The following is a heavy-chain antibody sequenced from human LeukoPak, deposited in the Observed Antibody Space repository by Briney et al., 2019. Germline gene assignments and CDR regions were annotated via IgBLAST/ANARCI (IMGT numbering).Heavy chain of an antibody. Sequence: ASVKLSCKASGGTFTSYAISWVRQAPGQGLEWMGGIIPIFGTANYAQKFQGRVTITADESTSTAYMELSSLRSEDTAVYYCARVILSAAAGLLFDYWGQGTLVTVSS. J-gene: IGHJ4*02. CDR3: ARVILSAAAGLLFDY. CDR1: GGTFTSYA. V-gene: IGHV1-69*13. CDR2: IIPIFGTA. D-gene: IGHD6-13*01.